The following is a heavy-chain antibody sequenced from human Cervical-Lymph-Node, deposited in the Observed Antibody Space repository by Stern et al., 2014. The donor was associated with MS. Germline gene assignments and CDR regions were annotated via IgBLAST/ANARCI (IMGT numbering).Heavy chain of an antibody. CDR2: INPSRDTT. D-gene: IGHD1-26*01. J-gene: IGHJ4*02. CDR1: GFTFTSYY. V-gene: IGHV1-46*03. Sequence: VQLVESGAEVKKPGASVKVSCQASGFTFTSYYIHWVRQAPGQGLEWMGIINPSRDTTASAEMLQGRVTMTRDTSTSTVYMELSSLRSDDTAMYYCTKDSGSFSIDYWGQGTLVTVSS. CDR3: TKDSGSFSIDY.